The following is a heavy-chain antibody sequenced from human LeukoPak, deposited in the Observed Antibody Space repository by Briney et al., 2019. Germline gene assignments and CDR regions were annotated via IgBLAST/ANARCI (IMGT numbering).Heavy chain of an antibody. CDR1: GGTFSIYA. CDR3: ARAPTTTVYYYGMDV. CDR2: IIPIFGTA. V-gene: IGHV1-69*13. D-gene: IGHD4-17*01. J-gene: IGHJ6*02. Sequence: GASVTVSFKASGGTFSIYAISWVRQAPGQGLEWMGGIIPIFGTANYAQKFQGRVTITADESTSTAYMELSSLRSEDTAVYYCARAPTTTVYYYGMDVWGQGTTVTVSS.